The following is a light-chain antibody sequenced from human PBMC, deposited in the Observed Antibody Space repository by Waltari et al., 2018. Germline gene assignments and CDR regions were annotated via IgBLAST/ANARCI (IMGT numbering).Light chain of an antibody. CDR1: QSVTGSY. V-gene: IGKV3-20*01. Sequence: ESLLTQSPGTLSLSPGERAALSCRASQSVTGSYVAWYQQKPGQARRLLIYDAFIRAGGVPDRFSGGGSGTDFTLTISRLEPEDFAVYYCQYYGSSQNTFGQGTKLEIK. CDR3: QYYGSSQNT. CDR2: DAF. J-gene: IGKJ2*01.